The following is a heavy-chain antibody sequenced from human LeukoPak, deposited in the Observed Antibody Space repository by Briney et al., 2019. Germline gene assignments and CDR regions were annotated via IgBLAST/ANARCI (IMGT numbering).Heavy chain of an antibody. D-gene: IGHD2-2*01. V-gene: IGHV3-48*02. J-gene: IGHJ4*02. CDR1: GFTSSSYS. CDR3: ARDRDRYCSSTSCYYFDY. Sequence: PGGSLRLSCAASGFTSSSYSMNWVRQAPGKGLEWVSYISSSSSTIYYADSVKGRFTISRDNAKNSLYLQMNSLRDEDTAVYYCARDRDRYCSSTSCYYFDYWGQGTLVTVSS. CDR2: ISSSSSTI.